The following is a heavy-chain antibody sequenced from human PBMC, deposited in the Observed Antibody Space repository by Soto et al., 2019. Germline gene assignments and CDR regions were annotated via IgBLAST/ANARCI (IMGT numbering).Heavy chain of an antibody. CDR1: GFTFSSYG. V-gene: IGHV3-33*01. D-gene: IGHD1-26*01. CDR3: ARGKVGATTALDYYYGMDV. CDR2: IWYDGSNK. J-gene: IGHJ6*02. Sequence: GGSLRLSCAASGFTFSSYGMHWVRQAPGKGLEWVAVIWYDGSNKYYADSVKGRFTISRDNSKNTLYLQMNSLRAEDTAVYYCARGKVGATTALDYYYGMDVWGQGTTVTVSS.